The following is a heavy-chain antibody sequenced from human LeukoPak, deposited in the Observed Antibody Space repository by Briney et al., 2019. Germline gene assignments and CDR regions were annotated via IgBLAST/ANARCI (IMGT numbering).Heavy chain of an antibody. CDR2: IYHNGRT. J-gene: IGHJ4*02. CDR3: ARGVGASPFDY. Sequence: SSETLSLTCTVSGYSINSGYYWGWIRQPPGKGLEWIGSIYHNGRTYYNPSLKSRVTISVDTSKNQFSLKLSSVTAADTAVYYCARGVGASPFDYWGQGTLVTVSS. CDR1: GYSINSGYY. D-gene: IGHD1-26*01. V-gene: IGHV4-38-2*02.